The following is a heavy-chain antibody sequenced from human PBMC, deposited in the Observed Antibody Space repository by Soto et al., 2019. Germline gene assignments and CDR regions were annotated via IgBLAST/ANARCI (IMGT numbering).Heavy chain of an antibody. CDR2: IYHSGNT. V-gene: IGHV4-30-2*01. CDR1: GGSISSGGYS. J-gene: IGHJ5*02. Sequence: QLQLQESGSGLVKPSQTLSLTCTVSGGSISSGGYSWNWIRQAPGKGLEWMGYIYHSGNTLYNPPLKGRVTISDDKSQNHFPLNLITVTAADTAVYYCARDQLEGNWFDPWGQGTLITVSS. D-gene: IGHD1-1*01. CDR3: ARDQLEGNWFDP.